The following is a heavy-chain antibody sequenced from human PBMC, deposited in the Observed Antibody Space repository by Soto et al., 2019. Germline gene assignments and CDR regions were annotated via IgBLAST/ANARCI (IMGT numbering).Heavy chain of an antibody. Sequence: GGSLRLSCAASGITFSNYWMSWVRQAPGKGLEWVANIKQDASEKYYVDSVKGRFTISRDNTKNSLYLQMNSLRADDTAVYYCAKAKDSSSWYPVYFQHWGQGTLVTVSS. CDR1: GITFSNYW. V-gene: IGHV3-7*03. D-gene: IGHD6-13*01. CDR3: AKAKDSSSWYPVYFQH. J-gene: IGHJ1*01. CDR2: IKQDASEK.